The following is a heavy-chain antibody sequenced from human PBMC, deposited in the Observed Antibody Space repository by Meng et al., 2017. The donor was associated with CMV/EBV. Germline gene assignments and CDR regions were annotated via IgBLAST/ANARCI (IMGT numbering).Heavy chain of an antibody. CDR3: VRSSGWSLFDY. CDR2: VNSNNDAT. Sequence: QVQLVQSGAEMKKPGASVKVSCTTSGFTFSDYYIHWVRQAPGQGLEWMGWVNSNNDATNYARKFQGRVSMTRDTPISTAHMELSRLMSDDTAVYYCVRSSGWSLFDYWGQGTLVTVSS. V-gene: IGHV1-2*02. D-gene: IGHD6-19*01. CDR1: GFTFSDYY. J-gene: IGHJ4*02.